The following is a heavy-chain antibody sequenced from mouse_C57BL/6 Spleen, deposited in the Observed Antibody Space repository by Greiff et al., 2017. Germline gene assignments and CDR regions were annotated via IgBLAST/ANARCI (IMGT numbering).Heavy chain of an antibody. CDR1: GFTFSSYA. CDR3: TREGSTMVTTRFAY. D-gene: IGHD2-2*01. J-gene: IGHJ3*01. CDR2: ISSGGDYI. V-gene: IGHV5-9-1*02. Sequence: EVKLMESGEGLVKPGGSLKLSCAASGFTFSSYAMSWVRQTPEKRLEWVAYISSGGDYIYYADTVKGRFTISRDNARNTLYLQMSSLKSEDTAMYYCTREGSTMVTTRFAYWGQGTLVTVSA.